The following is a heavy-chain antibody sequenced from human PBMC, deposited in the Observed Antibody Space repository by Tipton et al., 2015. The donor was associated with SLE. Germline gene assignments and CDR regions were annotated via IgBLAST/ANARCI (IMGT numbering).Heavy chain of an antibody. CDR1: GYSISSGYY. D-gene: IGHD3-16*01. Sequence: TLSLTSAVSGYSISSGYYWGWIRQPPGKGLEWIGSFYYSGSTYYNPSLKSRVVMSIDTSKNQVSLKLTSVTAADTAVYFCASGGCDFPNWFDPWGQGTLVTVSS. CDR3: ASGGCDFPNWFDP. CDR2: FYYSGST. J-gene: IGHJ5*02. V-gene: IGHV4-38-2*01.